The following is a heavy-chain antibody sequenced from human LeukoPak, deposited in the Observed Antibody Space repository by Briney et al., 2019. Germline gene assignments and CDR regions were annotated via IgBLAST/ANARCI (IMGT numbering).Heavy chain of an antibody. CDR1: GGSISSYY. Sequence: PSETLSLSCTVSGGSISSYYWSWIRQPPGKGLEWIGYIYYTGSTNYNPSLKSRVIFSADTSKNHFSLKLISVTAADTVVYYCARREDFWYFDLWGRGTPFTVSS. CDR3: ARREDFWYFDL. V-gene: IGHV4-59*08. J-gene: IGHJ2*01. CDR2: IYYTGST.